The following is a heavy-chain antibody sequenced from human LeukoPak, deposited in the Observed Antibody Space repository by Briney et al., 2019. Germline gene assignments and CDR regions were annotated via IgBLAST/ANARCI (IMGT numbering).Heavy chain of an antibody. V-gene: IGHV4-59*11. CDR1: GGSISSHY. CDR3: ARVNINNWHSCDY. CDR2: IYYSGST. D-gene: IGHD1-1*01. Sequence: SETLSLTCTVSGGSISSHYWSWIRQPPGKGLEWIGYIYYSGSTNYNPSLKSRVTISVDTSKNQFSLKLSSVTAADTAVYYCARVNINNWHSCDYWGQGTLVTVSS. J-gene: IGHJ4*02.